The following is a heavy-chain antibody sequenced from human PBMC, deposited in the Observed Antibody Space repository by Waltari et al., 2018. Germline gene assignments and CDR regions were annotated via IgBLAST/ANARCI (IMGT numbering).Heavy chain of an antibody. V-gene: IGHV1-69*13. CDR2: IIPIFGTA. Sequence: QVQLVQSGAEVKKPGSSVKVSCKASGGTFSSYAISWVRQAPGQGLEWMGGIIPIFGTANYAQKFQGRVTITADESTSTAYMELSSLRSEDTAVYYCASHPGGYCSGGSCYSAYYYGMDVWGQGTTVTVSS. CDR3: ASHPGGYCSGGSCYSAYYYGMDV. CDR1: GGTFSSYA. D-gene: IGHD2-15*01. J-gene: IGHJ6*02.